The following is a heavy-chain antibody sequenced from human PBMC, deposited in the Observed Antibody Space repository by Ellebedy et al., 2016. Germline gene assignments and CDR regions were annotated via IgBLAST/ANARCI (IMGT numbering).Heavy chain of an antibody. Sequence: SETLSLTCIVSGGSISSYYWSWIRQPPGKGLEWIGHIYYTGSTDYNPSLKSRVTISVDTSKNQFSLPFTSVTAAGTAVYYCTSATVAGMGTMDVWGKGTTVTVSS. V-gene: IGHV4-59*12. D-gene: IGHD6-19*01. CDR2: IYYTGST. CDR3: TSATVAGMGTMDV. CDR1: GGSISSYY. J-gene: IGHJ6*03.